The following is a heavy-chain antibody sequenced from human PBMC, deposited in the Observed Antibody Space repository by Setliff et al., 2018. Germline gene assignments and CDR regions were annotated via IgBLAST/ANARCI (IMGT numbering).Heavy chain of an antibody. CDR2: INHSGST. D-gene: IGHD5-18*01. J-gene: IGHJ4*02. Sequence: ASETLSLTCAVYGGSFSGYYWSWIRQPPGKGLEWIGEINHSGSTNYNPSLKSRVTISVDTSKNQFSLKLSSVTAADTAVYYCMGSYGSWGYYFDYWGQGTLVTVSS. CDR1: GGSFSGYY. V-gene: IGHV4-34*01. CDR3: MGSYGSWGYYFDY.